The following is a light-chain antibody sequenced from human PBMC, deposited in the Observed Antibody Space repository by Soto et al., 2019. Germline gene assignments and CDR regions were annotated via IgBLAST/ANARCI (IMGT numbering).Light chain of an antibody. CDR2: GAS. CDR3: QQYNNWPYT. CDR1: QSVSSS. V-gene: IGKV3-15*01. Sequence: EIVMTQSPAPLSVFPGERATLSCRASQSVSSSVAWYQQKPGQAPRPLIYGASTRATGIPARFSGSGSGTDFTLTISSLQFEDFAVYYCQQYNNWPYTFGQGTKLEIK. J-gene: IGKJ2*01.